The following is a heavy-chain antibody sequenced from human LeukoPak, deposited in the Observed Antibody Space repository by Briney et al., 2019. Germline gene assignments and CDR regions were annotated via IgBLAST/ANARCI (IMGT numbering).Heavy chain of an antibody. CDR2: IYYSGST. V-gene: IGHV4-59*01. Sequence: PSETLSLTCTVSGFTISSYYWSWVRQPPGKGLEWVGCIYYSGSTNYNSSLKSRVIITVDTSKNQFSPKLSSVTAADTAVYYCARVAPPCYSDSSACYFDYWGQGTLVTVSS. CDR3: ARVAPPCYSDSSACYFDY. J-gene: IGHJ4*02. CDR1: GFTISSYY. D-gene: IGHD3-22*01.